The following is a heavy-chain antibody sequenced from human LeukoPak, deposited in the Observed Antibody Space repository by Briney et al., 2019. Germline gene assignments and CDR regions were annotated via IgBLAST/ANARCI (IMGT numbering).Heavy chain of an antibody. Sequence: GGSLRLSCAASGFTFSSYAMSWVRQAPGKGLEWVSGISWNSGSIGYADSVKGRFTISRDNAKNSLYLQMNSLRAEDTALYYCAKDMTTVVKGYFDYWGQGTLVTVSS. CDR3: AKDMTTVVKGYFDY. CDR1: GFTFSSYA. D-gene: IGHD4-23*01. V-gene: IGHV3-9*01. J-gene: IGHJ4*02. CDR2: ISWNSGSI.